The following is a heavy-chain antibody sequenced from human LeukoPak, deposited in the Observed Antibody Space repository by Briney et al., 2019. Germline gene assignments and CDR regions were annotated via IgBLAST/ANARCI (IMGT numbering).Heavy chain of an antibody. CDR1: GGSFSGYY. J-gene: IGHJ4*02. V-gene: IGHV4-34*01. CDR2: INHSGST. CDR3: ARGQDSSGWDPSSDY. Sequence: PSETLSLTCAVHGGSFSGYYWSWIRQPPGKGLEWIGEINHSGSTNYNPSLKSRVTISVDTSKNQFSLKLSSVTAADTAVYYCARGQDSSGWDPSSDYWGQGTLVTVSS. D-gene: IGHD6-19*01.